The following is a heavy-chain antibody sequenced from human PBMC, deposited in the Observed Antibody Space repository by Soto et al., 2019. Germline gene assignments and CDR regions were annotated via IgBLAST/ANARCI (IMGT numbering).Heavy chain of an antibody. D-gene: IGHD2-2*01. CDR2: ISAYNGNT. CDR1: GYTFTSYG. CDR3: ARNLVLPAAFWFDP. Sequence: ASVKVSCKASGYTFTSYGISWVRQALGQGLEWMGWISAYNGNTNYAQKLQGRVTMTTDTSTSTAYMELRSLRSDDTAVYYCARNLVLPAAFWFDPWXQGTLVTVSS. V-gene: IGHV1-18*01. J-gene: IGHJ5*02.